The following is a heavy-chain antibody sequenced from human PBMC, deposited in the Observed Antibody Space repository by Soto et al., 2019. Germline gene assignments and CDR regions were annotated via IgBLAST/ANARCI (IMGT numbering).Heavy chain of an antibody. CDR3: ARDLGGDWYFDL. CDR1: GFTFSSYD. V-gene: IGHV3-13*01. Sequence: EVQLVESGGGLVQPGGSLRLSCAASGFTFSSYDMHWVRQATGKGLEWVSAIGTAGDTYYPGSVKGRFTISRENAKNSLYLQMNSLRAEDTAVYYCARDLGGDWYFDLWGRGTLVTVSS. J-gene: IGHJ2*01. D-gene: IGHD3-10*01. CDR2: IGTAGDT.